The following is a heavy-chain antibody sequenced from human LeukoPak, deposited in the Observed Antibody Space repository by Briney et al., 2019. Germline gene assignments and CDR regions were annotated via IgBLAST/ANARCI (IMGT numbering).Heavy chain of an antibody. J-gene: IGHJ3*02. CDR1: GFTFSSYA. D-gene: IGHD3-3*01. CDR2: ITGSGSTI. V-gene: IGHV3-48*03. Sequence: GGSLRLSCAASGFTFSSYAMTWVRQAPGKGLEWVSTITGSGSTIYYADSVKGRFTISRDNAKNSLYLQMNSLRAEDTAVYYCARVARFLEWLGDAFDIWGQGTMVTVSS. CDR3: ARVARFLEWLGDAFDI.